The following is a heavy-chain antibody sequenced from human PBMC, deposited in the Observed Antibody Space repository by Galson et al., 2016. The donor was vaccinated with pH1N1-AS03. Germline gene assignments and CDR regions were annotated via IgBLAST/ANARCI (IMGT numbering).Heavy chain of an antibody. Sequence: SLRLSCAASGFSFSASWMSWVRQAPGKGLEWVANIRQDGSEKYCVDSVKGRFTISRDNAKNSLYLEMNSLRAEDTALSYCARESTGTEHIVVVTGRYGYYYMDVWGKGTTVTVSS. D-gene: IGHD2-21*02. CDR2: IRQDGSEK. V-gene: IGHV3-7*03. CDR1: GFSFSASW. CDR3: ARESTGTEHIVVVTGRYGYYYMDV. J-gene: IGHJ6*03.